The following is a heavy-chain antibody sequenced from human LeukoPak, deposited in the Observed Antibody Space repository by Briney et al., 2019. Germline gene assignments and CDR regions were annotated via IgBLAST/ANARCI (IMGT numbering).Heavy chain of an antibody. CDR3: AKAYNYDISGSSLDC. J-gene: IGHJ4*02. Sequence: GGSLRLSCAASGFTFDDYAMHWVRQAPGKGLEWVSGISWNSGSIGYADSVKGRFTISRDNAKNSLYLQMNSLRAEDTALYYCAKAYNYDISGSSLDCWGQGTLVTVSS. D-gene: IGHD3-22*01. CDR1: GFTFDDYA. V-gene: IGHV3-9*01. CDR2: ISWNSGSI.